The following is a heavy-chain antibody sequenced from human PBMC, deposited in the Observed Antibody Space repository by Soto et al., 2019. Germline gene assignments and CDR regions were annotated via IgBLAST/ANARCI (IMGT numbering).Heavy chain of an antibody. CDR1: GVSLSDYS. CDR2: ITGNSEYK. J-gene: IGHJ4*02. Sequence: KAGGSLRLSCGVSGVSLSDYSINWVRQAPGKGLEWVSLITGNSEYKYYAGSVKGRFTVSRDNAKNSLYLQMNSLTVEDTAVYYCARSGELLQTFDSWGQGTLVTVSS. V-gene: IGHV3-21*06. CDR3: ARSGELLQTFDS. D-gene: IGHD1-26*01.